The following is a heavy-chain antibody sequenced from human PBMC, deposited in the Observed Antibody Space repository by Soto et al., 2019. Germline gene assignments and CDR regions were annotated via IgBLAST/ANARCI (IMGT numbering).Heavy chain of an antibody. Sequence: QVQLQQWGAGLLKPSETLSLNCAVTGGSLSGYYWSWIRQPPGKGLEWIGEVKDGGHTNYSPSLRGRVTISSYTANNQFSVRLNSVTAADTGVYYCARGQEGVVATHWDQGSLVTVSS. CDR3: ARGQEGVVATH. J-gene: IGHJ4*02. V-gene: IGHV4-34*01. CDR1: GGSLSGYY. D-gene: IGHD5-12*01. CDR2: VKDGGHT.